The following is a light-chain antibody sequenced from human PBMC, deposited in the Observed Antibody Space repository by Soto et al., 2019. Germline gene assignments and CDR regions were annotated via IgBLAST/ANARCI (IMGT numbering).Light chain of an antibody. CDR2: NTN. J-gene: IGLJ3*02. Sequence: QAVVTQEPSISVSPGGTVTLTCGLSSGSVSTSYFSSWYQQTPGQAPRTLIYNTNTRSSGVPDRFSGSILGGKAALTITGAQADDESHYFCLLFMSSATWVFGGGTKLTVL. CDR1: SGSVSTSYF. V-gene: IGLV8-61*01. CDR3: LLFMSSATWV.